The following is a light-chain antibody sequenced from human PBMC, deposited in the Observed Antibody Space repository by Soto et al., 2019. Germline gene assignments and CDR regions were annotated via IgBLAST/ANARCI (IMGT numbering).Light chain of an antibody. CDR3: QQYNSYSWT. V-gene: IGKV1-5*01. Sequence: DIQMTQSHSTLSASVGDRVTITCRASQTITRGMAWYQQKPGKAPKLLIYDASTLESGVPSRFSGSRSGTEFTLTISSLQPDDFATYYCQQYNSYSWTFGQGTKVEIK. CDR2: DAS. CDR1: QTITRG. J-gene: IGKJ1*01.